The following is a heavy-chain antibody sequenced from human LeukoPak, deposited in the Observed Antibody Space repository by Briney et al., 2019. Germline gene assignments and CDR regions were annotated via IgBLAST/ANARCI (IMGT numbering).Heavy chain of an antibody. CDR2: INWNGGST. D-gene: IGHD2-21*02. V-gene: IGHV3-20*04. CDR1: GFTFSDYS. J-gene: IGHJ3*02. CDR3: ARARFLAYCGGDCYSGAFDI. Sequence: GGSLRLSCAASGFTFSDYSMHWVRQAPGKGLEWVSGINWNGGSTGYADSVKGRFTISRDNAKNSLYLQMNSLRAEDTALYYCARARFLAYCGGDCYSGAFDIWGQGTMVTVSS.